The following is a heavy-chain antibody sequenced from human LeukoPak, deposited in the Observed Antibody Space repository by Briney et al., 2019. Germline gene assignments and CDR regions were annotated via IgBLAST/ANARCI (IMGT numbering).Heavy chain of an antibody. J-gene: IGHJ3*02. D-gene: IGHD3-22*01. CDR3: ARGRYYYDSSGFGDI. Sequence: ASVKVSCKASGYTFTSYDINWVRQATGQGLEWMGWMNPNSGNTGYAQKYQGRVTMTRKTSISTAYMELSSLRSEETAAYYCARGRYYYDSSGFGDIWGQGTMVTVSS. V-gene: IGHV1-8*01. CDR2: MNPNSGNT. CDR1: GYTFTSYD.